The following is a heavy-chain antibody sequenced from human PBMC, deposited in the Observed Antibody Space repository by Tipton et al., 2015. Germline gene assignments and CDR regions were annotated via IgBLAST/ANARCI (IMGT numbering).Heavy chain of an antibody. CDR2: IYYSGST. CDR3: ARDLRYYYGLDV. CDR1: GGSISSSNYY. Sequence: TLSLTCTVSGGSISSSNYYWGWIRQPPGKGLECIGSIYYSGSTYYNPSLNSRVTMSVDTSKNQFSLNLSSVTAADTAVYYCARDLRYYYGLDVWGQGTTVTVSS. J-gene: IGHJ6*02. V-gene: IGHV4-39*07.